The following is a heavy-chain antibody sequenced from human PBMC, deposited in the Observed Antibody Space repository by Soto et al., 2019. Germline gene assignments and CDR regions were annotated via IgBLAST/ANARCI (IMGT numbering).Heavy chain of an antibody. J-gene: IGHJ5*02. Sequence: SQTLSLTCAISGDSVSSNSAAWNWIRQSPSRGLEWLGRTYYRSKWYNDYAVSVKSRITINPDTSKNQFSLQLNSVTPEDTAVYYCASSPGGYDYIWGSYRYNWFDPWGQGTLVTVSS. V-gene: IGHV6-1*01. CDR3: ASSPGGYDYIWGSYRYNWFDP. CDR2: TYYRSKWYN. D-gene: IGHD3-16*02. CDR1: GDSVSSNSAA.